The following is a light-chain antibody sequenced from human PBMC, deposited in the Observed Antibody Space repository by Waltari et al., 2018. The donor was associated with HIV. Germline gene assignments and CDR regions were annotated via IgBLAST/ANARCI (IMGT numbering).Light chain of an antibody. CDR2: KDN. CDR1: TLPKQY. J-gene: IGLJ3*02. Sequence: SFELTQPPSVSVSPGQTARITCSGDTLPKQYVFWYQQRPGQAPVLVIYKDNERPSGIPERFSGSTSGTTVALTISGVQAEDEADYYCQSSDSSGAYWVFGGGTKVTVL. V-gene: IGLV3-25*03. CDR3: QSSDSSGAYWV.